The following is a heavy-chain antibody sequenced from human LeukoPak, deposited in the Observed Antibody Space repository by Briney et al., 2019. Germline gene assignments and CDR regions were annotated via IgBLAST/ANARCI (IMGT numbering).Heavy chain of an antibody. CDR2: IYHSGST. J-gene: IGHJ4*02. V-gene: IGHV4-38-2*02. Sequence: SETLSLTCAVSGYSISSGYYWGWIRQPPGKGLEWIGSIYHSGSTYYNPSLKSRVTISVETSKNQFSLRLSSVTAADAAIYYCARERSSSSDYWGQGTLVTVSS. CDR1: GYSISSGYY. CDR3: ARERSSSSDY. D-gene: IGHD6-6*01.